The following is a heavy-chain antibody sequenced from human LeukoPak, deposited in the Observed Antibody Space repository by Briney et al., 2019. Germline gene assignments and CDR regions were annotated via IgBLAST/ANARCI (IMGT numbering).Heavy chain of an antibody. V-gene: IGHV4-34*01. CDR1: GGSFSGYY. D-gene: IGHD6-19*01. Sequence: PSETLSLTCGVFGGSFSGYYWSWIRQPPGQGLEWIGEINLSGNTNYNPSLKSRVSISVDTSKNQFSLHLTSVTAADTAVYYCAREAVAVGGSWFDHWGQGTLVTVSS. J-gene: IGHJ5*02. CDR2: INLSGNT. CDR3: AREAVAVGGSWFDH.